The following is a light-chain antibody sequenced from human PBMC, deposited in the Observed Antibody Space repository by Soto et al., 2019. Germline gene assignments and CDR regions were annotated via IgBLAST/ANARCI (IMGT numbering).Light chain of an antibody. CDR3: CSYAGSSGRVV. CDR1: NTDVGGYDR. J-gene: IGLJ2*01. V-gene: IGLV2-23*01. CDR2: EGN. Sequence: QSALTQPASVSGSPGQSITISCIGTNTDVGGYDRVSWYQHHPGKAPKLIIYEGNKRPSGVSNRFSASASGNTASLTISGLQAEDEADYSCCSYAGSSGRVVFGGGTKVTVL.